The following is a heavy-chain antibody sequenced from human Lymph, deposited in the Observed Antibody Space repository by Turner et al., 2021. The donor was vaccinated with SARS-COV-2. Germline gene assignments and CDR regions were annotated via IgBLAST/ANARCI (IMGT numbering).Heavy chain of an antibody. CDR1: GFTVSYNY. CDR2: IYSGGST. V-gene: IGHV3-53*01. D-gene: IGHD3-3*01. Sequence: ASGFTVSYNYMTWVRQARGKGLEWVSVIYSGGSTYYADSVRGRFTISRDSSKNTLYLQMNSLRAEYTAVYYCARDLMEVGGMDVWGQGTTVTVS. CDR3: ARDLMEVGGMDV. J-gene: IGHJ6*02.